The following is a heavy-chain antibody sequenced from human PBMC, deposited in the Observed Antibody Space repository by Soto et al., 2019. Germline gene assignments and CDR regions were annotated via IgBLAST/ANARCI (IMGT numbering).Heavy chain of an antibody. D-gene: IGHD2-2*01. CDR3: ARSSVVVPAMDV. Sequence: GGSLRLSCAASGFTFSSYAMSWVRQAPGKGLEWVSAISGSGGSTYYADSVKGRFTISRDNSKNTLYLQMNSLGAEDTAVYYCARSSVVVPAMDVWGKGTTVTVSS. CDR1: GFTFSSYA. V-gene: IGHV3-23*01. J-gene: IGHJ6*04. CDR2: ISGSGGST.